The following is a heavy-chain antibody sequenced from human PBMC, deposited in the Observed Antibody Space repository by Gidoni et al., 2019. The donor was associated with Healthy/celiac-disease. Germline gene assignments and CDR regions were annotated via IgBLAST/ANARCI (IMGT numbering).Heavy chain of an antibody. Sequence: QVQLVESGGGVVQPGRSLRLSCAASGFTFSSYGMHWVRQAPGKGLEWVAVISYDGSNKYYADSVKGRFTISRDNSKNTLYLQMNSLRAEDTAVYYCAKDPYRHETIVGATDYWGQGTLVTVSS. CDR3: AKDPYRHETIVGATDY. D-gene: IGHD1-26*01. CDR1: GFTFSSYG. J-gene: IGHJ4*02. V-gene: IGHV3-30*18. CDR2: ISYDGSNK.